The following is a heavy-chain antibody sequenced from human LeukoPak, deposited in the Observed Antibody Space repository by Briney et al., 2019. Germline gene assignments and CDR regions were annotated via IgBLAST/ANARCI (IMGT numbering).Heavy chain of an antibody. D-gene: IGHD3-3*01. CDR3: ARSIFGVVINPPYNWFDP. Sequence: SVKVSCKASGGTFSSYAISWVRQAPGQGLEWMGGIIPIFGTANYAQKFQGRVTITTDESTSTAYMELSSLRSEDTAVYYCARSIFGVVINPPYNWFDPWGQGTLVTASS. CDR2: IIPIFGTA. J-gene: IGHJ5*02. CDR1: GGTFSSYA. V-gene: IGHV1-69*05.